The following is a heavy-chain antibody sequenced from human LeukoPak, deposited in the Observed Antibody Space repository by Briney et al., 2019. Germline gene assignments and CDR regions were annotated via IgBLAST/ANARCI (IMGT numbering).Heavy chain of an antibody. J-gene: IGHJ3*02. D-gene: IGHD3-3*01. CDR2: MKQDGSEK. CDR1: GFTFSNYW. CDR3: ARTVERITIFGVVTSDAFDI. V-gene: IGHV3-7*01. Sequence: PGGSLRLSCAASGFTFSNYWMGWVRQAPGKGLEWVASMKQDGSEKYCVDSVKGRFTISRDNAKSSLYLQMNSLRAEDTAVYYCARTVERITIFGVVTSDAFDIWGQGTMVTVSS.